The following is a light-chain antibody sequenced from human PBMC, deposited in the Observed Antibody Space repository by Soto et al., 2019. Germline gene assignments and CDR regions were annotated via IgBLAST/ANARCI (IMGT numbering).Light chain of an antibody. V-gene: IGKV2-28*01. CDR2: TGS. CDR3: QQAASFPIT. Sequence: DIVMTQSPLSLPVTPGAAASISCRSSQSLLHSNGYNYLDWYQQKPGKAPNLMIYTGSSLQSGVPSRFSGSGSGTDCTLTINSLQPEDVATYYCQQAASFPITLGQGTRLEIK. J-gene: IGKJ5*01. CDR1: QSLLHSNGYNY.